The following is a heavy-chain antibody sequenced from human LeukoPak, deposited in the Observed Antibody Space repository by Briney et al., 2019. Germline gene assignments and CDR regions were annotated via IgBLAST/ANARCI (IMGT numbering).Heavy chain of an antibody. CDR3: AKDYVGSSGYYYLNYFDY. CDR2: ISAGGGST. CDR1: GFTFANYA. D-gene: IGHD3-22*01. J-gene: IGHJ4*02. V-gene: IGHV3-23*01. Sequence: PGGSLRLSCAASGFTFANYAMSWVRQAPGKGLEWVSGISAGGGSTYYADSVKGRFTISRDNSKNTLYLQMNSLRAEDTAVYYCAKDYVGSSGYYYLNYFDYWGQGTLVTVSS.